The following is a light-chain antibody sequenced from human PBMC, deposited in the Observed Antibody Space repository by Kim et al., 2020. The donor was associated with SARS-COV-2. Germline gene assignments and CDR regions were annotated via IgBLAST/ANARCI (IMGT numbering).Light chain of an antibody. CDR1: SSNIGNNA. J-gene: IGLJ2*01. CDR3: ATWDDSLYEVV. Sequence: QTLTISCSRSSSNIGNNAVNWYQQLPGNAPKLLIYYDDLKPSGISDRFSGSRSGTSASLAFTGLQSEDAADYFCATWDDSLYEVVFGGGTQLTVL. V-gene: IGLV1-36*01. CDR2: YDD.